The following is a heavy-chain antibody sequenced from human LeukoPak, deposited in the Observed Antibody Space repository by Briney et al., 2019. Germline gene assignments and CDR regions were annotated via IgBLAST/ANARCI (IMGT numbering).Heavy chain of an antibody. Sequence: GGSLRLSCAASGFTFSSYGMHWVRQAPGKGLEWVAVIWYDGSNKCYADSVKGRFTISRDNSKNTLYLQMNSLRAEDTAVYYCARSARYYYGSGSYYYYFDYWGQGTLVTVSS. CDR3: ARSARYYYGSGSYYYYFDY. CDR1: GFTFSSYG. D-gene: IGHD3-10*01. J-gene: IGHJ4*02. CDR2: IWYDGSNK. V-gene: IGHV3-33*01.